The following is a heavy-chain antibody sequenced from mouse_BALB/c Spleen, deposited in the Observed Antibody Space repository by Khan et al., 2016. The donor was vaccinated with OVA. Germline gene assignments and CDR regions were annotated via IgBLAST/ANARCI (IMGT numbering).Heavy chain of an antibody. CDR1: GFSLSNYG. CDR2: IWAGGST. J-gene: IGHJ3*01. CDR3: ARAFYNGSLFAY. V-gene: IGHV2-9*02. D-gene: IGHD1-3*01. Sequence: QVQLQQSGPGLVAPSQTLSITCTVSGFSLSNYGVHWVRQPPGKGLEWLGVIWAGGSTNHNSALMYRLSISKEDSKSQVFLKMNSLQTDDTVMYYCARAFYNGSLFAYWGQGTLVTVSA.